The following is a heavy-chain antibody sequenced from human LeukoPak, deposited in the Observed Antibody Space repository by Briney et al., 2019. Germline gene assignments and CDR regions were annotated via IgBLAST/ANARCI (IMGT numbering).Heavy chain of an antibody. V-gene: IGHV3-23*01. CDR2: ISGTGMLT. J-gene: IGHJ3*01. CDR1: GFTFSSYA. CDR3: AKYYYDSSGRGNDAFDV. Sequence: GGSLRLSCAASGFTFSSYAMSWVRQAPGKGLEWVSSISGTGMLTYYADSVKGRFTISRDNSKNTLYLQMSSLRAEDTATFYCAKYYYDSSGRGNDAFDVWGQGTLVTVSS. D-gene: IGHD3-22*01.